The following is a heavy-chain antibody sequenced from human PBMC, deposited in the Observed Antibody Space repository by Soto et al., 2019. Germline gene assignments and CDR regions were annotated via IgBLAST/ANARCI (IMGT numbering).Heavy chain of an antibody. CDR2: IIPIFGTA. J-gene: IGHJ2*01. CDR3: ASSPPPTVTLYSRYFDL. D-gene: IGHD4-17*01. Sequence: QVQLVQSGAEVKKPGSSVKVSCKASGGTFSSYAINWVRQSPGQGLEWMGGIIPIFGTANYAQKFQGRVTITADKSTKTAYMELRSLRSEATAVYYCASSPPPTVTLYSRYFDLWGRGTLVTVSS. CDR1: GGTFSSYA. V-gene: IGHV1-69*14.